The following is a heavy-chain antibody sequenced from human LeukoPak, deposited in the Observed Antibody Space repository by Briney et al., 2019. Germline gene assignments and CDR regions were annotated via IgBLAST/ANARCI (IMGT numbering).Heavy chain of an antibody. Sequence: GGSLRLSCAASGFTFSRYAMSWVRQAPGKGLEWVSAISGSGGSTYYADSVKGRFTISRDNSKNTLYLQMNSLRAEDTAVYYCAKGEACSGGSCYPDAFDIWGQGTMVTVSS. CDR2: ISGSGGST. V-gene: IGHV3-23*01. D-gene: IGHD2-15*01. CDR1: GFTFSRYA. J-gene: IGHJ3*02. CDR3: AKGEACSGGSCYPDAFDI.